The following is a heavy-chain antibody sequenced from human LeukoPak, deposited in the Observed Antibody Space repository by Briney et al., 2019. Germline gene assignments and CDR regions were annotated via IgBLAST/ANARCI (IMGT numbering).Heavy chain of an antibody. D-gene: IGHD1-14*01. V-gene: IGHV3-53*01. CDR1: GITVSDNY. Sequence: GGSLRLSCAASGITVSDNYMSWVRQTPGKGLEWVSTLYPAGDTYFADSVKGRFTISRDNSKNTLYLQMNSLRPEDTAVYYCAKLHNLNCDYWGLGTLATVSS. J-gene: IGHJ4*02. CDR3: AKLHNLNCDY. CDR2: LYPAGDT.